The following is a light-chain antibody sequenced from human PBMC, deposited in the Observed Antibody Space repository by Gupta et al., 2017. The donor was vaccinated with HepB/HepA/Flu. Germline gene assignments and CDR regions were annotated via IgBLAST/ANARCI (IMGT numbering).Light chain of an antibody. V-gene: IGKV1-5*03. CDR2: KAS. CDR3: QHYYSSSRT. CDR1: QSIRSW. Sequence: DIQMTQSPSTLSASVGDRVTITCRASQSIRSWLAWYQQKPGKAPKLLIYKASTLESGVPSRFSGSGSETEFTLTISSLQPDDLATYYCQHYYSSSRTVGQGTKVEIK. J-gene: IGKJ1*01.